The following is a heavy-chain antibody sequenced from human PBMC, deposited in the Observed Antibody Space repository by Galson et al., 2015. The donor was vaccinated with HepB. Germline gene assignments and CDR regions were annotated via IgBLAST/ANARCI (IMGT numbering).Heavy chain of an antibody. Sequence: SLRLSCAASGFTFSSYGMHWVRQAPGKGLEWVAVISYDGSNKYYADSVKGRFTISRDNSKNTLYLQMNSLRAEDTAVYYCAKDRGVDGSGSYDPDDDYWGQGTLVTVSS. CDR1: GFTFSSYG. CDR3: AKDRGVDGSGSYDPDDDY. V-gene: IGHV3-30*18. D-gene: IGHD3-10*01. CDR2: ISYDGSNK. J-gene: IGHJ4*02.